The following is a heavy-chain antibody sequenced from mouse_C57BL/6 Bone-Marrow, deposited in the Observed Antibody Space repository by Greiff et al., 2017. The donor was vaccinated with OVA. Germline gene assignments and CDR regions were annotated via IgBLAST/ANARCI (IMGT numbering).Heavy chain of an antibody. V-gene: IGHV1-15*01. CDR1: GYTFTDYV. J-gene: IGHJ2*01. Sequence: QVQLQQSGAELVRPGASVTLSCKASGYTFTDYVMHWVKQTPVHGLEWIGAIDPETGGTAYNQKFKGKAILTADKSSSTAYMELRSLTSEDSAVYYCTRSYSNYGDFDYWGQGTTLTVSS. D-gene: IGHD2-5*01. CDR2: IDPETGGT. CDR3: TRSYSNYGDFDY.